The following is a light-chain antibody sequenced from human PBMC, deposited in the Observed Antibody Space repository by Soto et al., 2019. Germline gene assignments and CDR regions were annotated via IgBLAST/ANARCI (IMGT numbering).Light chain of an antibody. J-gene: IGKJ1*01. Sequence: EIGVTQSPGTLSLSTGERATLSCRASQSVSSSYLAWYQQKPGQAPRLLIYGASSRAAGIPDRFSGSGSGTDFTLTISRLEPEDFAVYYCQQYATSPRTFGQGTKVDIK. CDR3: QQYATSPRT. CDR1: QSVSSSY. CDR2: GAS. V-gene: IGKV3-20*01.